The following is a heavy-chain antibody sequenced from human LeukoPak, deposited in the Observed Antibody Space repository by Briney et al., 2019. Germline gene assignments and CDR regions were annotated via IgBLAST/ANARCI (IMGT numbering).Heavy chain of an antibody. CDR2: IIPNSGGT. V-gene: IGHV1-2*02. J-gene: IGHJ4*02. Sequence: ASVKVSCKASGGTFSSYAISWVRQAPGQGLEWMGGIIPNSGGTNYAQKFQGRVTMTRDTSISTAYMELNRLTSDDTAVYYCARAKGSGSYYVIDYWGQGTLVTVSS. CDR3: ARAKGSGSYYVIDY. D-gene: IGHD1-26*01. CDR1: GGTFSSYA.